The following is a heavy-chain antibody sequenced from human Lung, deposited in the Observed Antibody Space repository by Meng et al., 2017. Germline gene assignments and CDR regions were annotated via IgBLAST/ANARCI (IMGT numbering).Heavy chain of an antibody. D-gene: IGHD3-16*01. J-gene: IGHJ4*02. CDR3: AREKGTGGGDLDY. CDR2: NSAYIGTK. V-gene: IGHV1-18*01. Sequence: QVQFVQSGAEVKKPGAPVKVSCKTSGYTFNSYSVSWVRQAPGQGLEWMGWNSAYIGTKNYEPKFQDRVTMTIDKSTATAYMELGSLGFDDTAKYFCAREKGTGGGDLDYWGQGTLVTVSS. CDR1: GYTFNSYS.